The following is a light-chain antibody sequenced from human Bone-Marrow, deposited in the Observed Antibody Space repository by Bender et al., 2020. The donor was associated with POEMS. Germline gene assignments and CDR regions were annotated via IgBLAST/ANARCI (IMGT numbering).Light chain of an antibody. CDR1: SSNIGNHG. Sequence: QSVLTQPPSVSGAPGQRVTFSCTGSSSNIGNHGVNWYQQLPGEAPKLLIYYDDLLTPGVSDRFSASKSGTSASLAISELQSEDEALYYCSAWDDSLSGWVFGGGTKLTVL. CDR2: YDD. J-gene: IGLJ3*02. V-gene: IGLV1-36*01. CDR3: SAWDDSLSGWV.